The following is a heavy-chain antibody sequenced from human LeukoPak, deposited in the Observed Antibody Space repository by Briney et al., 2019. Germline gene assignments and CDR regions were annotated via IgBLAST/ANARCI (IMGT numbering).Heavy chain of an antibody. J-gene: IGHJ4*02. CDR2: IKQDGSEK. CDR3: ARAAGYCSSISCYSFDY. V-gene: IGHV3-7*01. CDR1: GFTFRSYW. Sequence: GGSLRLSCAASGFTFRSYWMSWVRQAPGKGLEWVANIKQDGSEKYYVDSVKGRFIIARDNPKNSLYLQMNSLRAEDTAVYYCARAAGYCSSISCYSFDYWGQGTLVTVSS. D-gene: IGHD2-2*01.